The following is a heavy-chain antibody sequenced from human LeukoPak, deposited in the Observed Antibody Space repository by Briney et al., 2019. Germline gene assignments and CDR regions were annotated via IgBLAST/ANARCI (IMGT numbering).Heavy chain of an antibody. V-gene: IGHV1-18*01. Sequence: GASVKVSCKASGWTFTSYVISWVRQAPGQGLEWMGWISAYNGNTNYAQKLQGRVTMTTDTSTSTAYMELRSMRYDDTAVYYCARDERYCSGGSCYYGGEGYWGQGTLVTVSS. J-gene: IGHJ4*02. D-gene: IGHD2-15*01. CDR1: GWTFTSYV. CDR3: ARDERYCSGGSCYYGGEGY. CDR2: ISAYNGNT.